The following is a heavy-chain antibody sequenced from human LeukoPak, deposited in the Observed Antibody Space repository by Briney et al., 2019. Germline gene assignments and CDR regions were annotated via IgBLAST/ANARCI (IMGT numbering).Heavy chain of an antibody. J-gene: IGHJ2*01. Sequence: ASVKVSCKASGYTFTSYGISRVRQPPGQGLERMGSISAYNDNTTSAQKLQGRVTMTTDTSTSTAYMELRSLRSYDTAVDYCAGGLYDSSGYYPLGGYFDLWGRGTLVTVTS. D-gene: IGHD3-22*01. CDR2: ISAYNDNT. CDR3: AGGLYDSSGYYPLGGYFDL. V-gene: IGHV1-18*01. CDR1: GYTFTSYG.